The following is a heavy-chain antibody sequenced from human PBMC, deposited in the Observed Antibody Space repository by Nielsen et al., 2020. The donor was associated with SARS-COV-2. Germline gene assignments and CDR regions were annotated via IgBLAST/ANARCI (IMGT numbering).Heavy chain of an antibody. J-gene: IGHJ4*02. CDR3: AKDMYGDPRVFDY. CDR2: ISWNSGSI. Sequence: GGSLRLSCAASGFTFDDYAMHWVRQAPGKGLEWVSGISWNSGSIGYADSVKGRFTISRDNAKNSLYLQMNSLRAEDTALYYRAKDMYGDPRVFDYWGQGTLVTVSS. V-gene: IGHV3-9*01. CDR1: GFTFDDYA. D-gene: IGHD2-21*02.